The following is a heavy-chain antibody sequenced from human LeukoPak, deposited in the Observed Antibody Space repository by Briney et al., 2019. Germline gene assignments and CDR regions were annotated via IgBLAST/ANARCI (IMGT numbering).Heavy chain of an antibody. V-gene: IGHV3-64D*09. CDR3: VKDVGGSYAFDY. D-gene: IGHD1-26*01. Sequence: GGSLRLSCSASGFTFSRYAMHWVRHAPGKGLEYVSGINDNGGRTHYGDSVKGRFSISRDNSKNTLHLQMSTLRAEDTALYYCVKDVGGSYAFDYWGQGILVTVAS. J-gene: IGHJ4*02. CDR2: INDNGGRT. CDR1: GFTFSRYA.